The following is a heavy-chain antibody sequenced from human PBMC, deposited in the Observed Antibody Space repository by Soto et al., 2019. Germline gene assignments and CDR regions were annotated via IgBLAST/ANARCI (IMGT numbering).Heavy chain of an antibody. CDR1: GYTFINYH. CDR3: AKSLRGEMATA. Sequence: QVQLVQSGGEVKKPGASVTVSCKASGYTFINYHITWVRQAPGQGLEWMAWINTYNGMTDYAQRFQGRVTMTRDTSTSTAYMELRNLGSDDTAVYFCAKSLRGEMATAWGQGTLVTVSS. V-gene: IGHV1-18*01. D-gene: IGHD5-12*01. CDR2: INTYNGMT. J-gene: IGHJ5*02.